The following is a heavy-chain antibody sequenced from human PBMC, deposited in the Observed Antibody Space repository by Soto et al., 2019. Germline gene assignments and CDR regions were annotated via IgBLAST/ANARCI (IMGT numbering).Heavy chain of an antibody. J-gene: IGHJ6*02. Sequence: SETLSLTCTVSGGSISSYYWSWIRQPAGKGLEWIGRIYRSGDTDYNPSLKSRVSMSVDTSKNQFSLKVNSVTAADTAVYYCARGLSVFGVVLAHYYVMDVWGHGTTVTVSS. CDR3: ARGLSVFGVVLAHYYVMDV. D-gene: IGHD3-3*01. CDR2: IYRSGDT. V-gene: IGHV4-4*07. CDR1: GGSISSYY.